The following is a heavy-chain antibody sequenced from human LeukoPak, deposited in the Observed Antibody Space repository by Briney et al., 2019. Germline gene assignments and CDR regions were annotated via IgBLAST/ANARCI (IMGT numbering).Heavy chain of an antibody. CDR3: ARESVAARPSYAFDI. CDR2: IYYSGST. CDR1: GGSISSYY. Sequence: SETLSLTCTVSGGSISSYYWSWIRQPPGKGLEWIGYIYYSGSTNYNPSLKSRVTISVDTSKNQFSLKLSSVTAADTAVYYCARESVAARPSYAFDIWGQGTMVTVSS. V-gene: IGHV4-59*01. J-gene: IGHJ3*02. D-gene: IGHD6-6*01.